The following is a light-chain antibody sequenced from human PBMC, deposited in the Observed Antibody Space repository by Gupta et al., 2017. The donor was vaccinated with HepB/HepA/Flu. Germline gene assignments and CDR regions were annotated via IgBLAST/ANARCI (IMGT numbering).Light chain of an antibody. CDR3: AAWEGSLNGWV. J-gene: IGLJ3*02. CDR1: SSHVGGNT. CDR2: SNN. V-gene: IGLV1-44*01. Sequence: SMLPQPPPASGSPGQRVTIPGSGTSSHVGGNTVNWLQQLPGTAPKPVIYSNNQRPSGVPDPFSGSKSGPSASAAISGLQSEDEGDYYCAAWEGSLNGWVFGGGTKVTVL.